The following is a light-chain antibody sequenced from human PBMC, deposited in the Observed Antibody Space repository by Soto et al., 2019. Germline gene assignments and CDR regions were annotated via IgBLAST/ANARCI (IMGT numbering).Light chain of an antibody. V-gene: IGLV2-14*01. Sequence: QSGLTQPGSGCGSPGQSITISCTGTSSDVGGYNYVSWYQQHPGKAPNLMIYEVSNRPSAVSNRFSGSKSGNTASLTISGLPAEDEADYYCSSYTSSITYVFGTGTKVTVL. CDR1: SSDVGGYNY. CDR2: EVS. CDR3: SSYTSSITYV. J-gene: IGLJ1*01.